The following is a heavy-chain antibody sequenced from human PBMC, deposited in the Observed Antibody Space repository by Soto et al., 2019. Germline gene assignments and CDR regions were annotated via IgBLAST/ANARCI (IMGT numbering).Heavy chain of an antibody. CDR2: ISSSSSII. V-gene: IGHV3-48*02. D-gene: IGHD6-25*01. CDR1: GFTFNMYS. Sequence: EVQLVESGGGLVQPGGSLRLSCAASGFTFNMYSMNWVRQAPGKGLEWLSHISSSSSIIYYADSVKGRFTISRDNAKNSLHLQMNSLRDEDTAVYYCARGSGQDFQHWGQGTLVTVSS. J-gene: IGHJ1*01. CDR3: ARGSGQDFQH.